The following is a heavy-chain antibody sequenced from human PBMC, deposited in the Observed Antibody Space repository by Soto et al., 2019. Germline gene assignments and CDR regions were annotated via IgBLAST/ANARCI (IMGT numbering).Heavy chain of an antibody. CDR2: IKEDGSEK. J-gene: IGHJ4*02. Sequence: GGSLRLSCAASGFTFSNSWMAWVRQAPGKGLEWVANIKEDGSEKYYVDSLKGRFAISRDNSKNTLDPQMNNLRDEDTAVYYCARDDDNDANALDYWGPGTLVTVSS. CDR3: ARDDDNDANALDY. V-gene: IGHV3-7*01. CDR1: GFTFSNSW.